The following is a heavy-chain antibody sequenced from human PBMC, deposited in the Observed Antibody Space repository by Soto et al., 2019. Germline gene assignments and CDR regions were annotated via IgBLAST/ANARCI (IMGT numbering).Heavy chain of an antibody. Sequence: QVQLVESGGGVVQPGRSLRLSCAASGFTFSSYAMHWVRQAPGKGLEWVAVISYDGSNKYYADSVKGRFTISRDNSKNTLYLQMNSLRAEDTAVYYCARAPERYNWNPGPFDYWGQGTLVTVSS. CDR2: ISYDGSNK. CDR3: ARAPERYNWNPGPFDY. J-gene: IGHJ4*02. D-gene: IGHD1-20*01. CDR1: GFTFSSYA. V-gene: IGHV3-30-3*01.